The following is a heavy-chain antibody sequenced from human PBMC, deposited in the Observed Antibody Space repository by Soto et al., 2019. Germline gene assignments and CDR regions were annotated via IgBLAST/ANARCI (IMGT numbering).Heavy chain of an antibody. CDR3: ARVNDDGDYWFAP. D-gene: IGHD4-17*01. V-gene: IGHV4-31*03. Sequence: QVQLQESGPGLVKPSQTLSLTCTVSGGSITSGDYYWSWIRQHPGNGLGWIGYIYYSGSTYYNPSLQSRVYISLDRSKNHFSLNLTSVTAADTAVYYCARVNDDGDYWFAPWGQGTLVTVSS. CDR2: IYYSGST. CDR1: GGSITSGDYY. J-gene: IGHJ5*02.